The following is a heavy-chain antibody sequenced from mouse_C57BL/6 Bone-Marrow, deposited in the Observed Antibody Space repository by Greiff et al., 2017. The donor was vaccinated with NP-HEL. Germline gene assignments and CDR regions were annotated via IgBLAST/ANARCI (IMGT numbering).Heavy chain of an antibody. CDR1: GYSITSGYD. V-gene: IGHV3-1*01. CDR2: ISYSGST. CDR3: ARGDYDGEDFDY. Sequence: EVHLVESGPGMVKPSQSLSLTCTVTGYSITSGYDWHWIRHFPGNKLEWMGYISYSGSTNYNPSLKSRISITHDTSKNHFFLKLNSVTTEDTATYYCARGDYDGEDFDYWGQGTTLTVSS. D-gene: IGHD2-4*01. J-gene: IGHJ2*01.